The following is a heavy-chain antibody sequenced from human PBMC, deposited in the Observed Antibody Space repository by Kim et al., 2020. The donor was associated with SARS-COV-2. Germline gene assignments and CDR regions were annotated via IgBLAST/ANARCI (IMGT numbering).Heavy chain of an antibody. CDR2: IYYSGST. Sequence: SETLSLTCTVSGGSISSYYWSWIRQPPGKGLEWIGYIYYSGSTNYNPSLKSRVTISVDTSKNQFSLKLSSVTAADTAVYYCARDVGEGFWSGYYNPWGQGTLVTVSS. J-gene: IGHJ5*02. CDR3: ARDVGEGFWSGYYNP. V-gene: IGHV4-59*01. D-gene: IGHD3-3*01. CDR1: GGSISSYY.